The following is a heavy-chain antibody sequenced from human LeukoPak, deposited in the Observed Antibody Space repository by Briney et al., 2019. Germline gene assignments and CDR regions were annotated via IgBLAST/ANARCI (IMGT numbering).Heavy chain of an antibody. CDR3: VRAEDGIRDPIDY. Sequence: PGGSMRLSCAASGFTFSSYSMNWVRQAPGKGLEWVSSISSSSSYIYYADSVKGRFTISRDNAKNSLYLQMNSLRAEDTAVYYFVRAEDGIRDPIDYWGQGTLVTVSS. CDR2: ISSSSSYI. J-gene: IGHJ4*02. V-gene: IGHV3-21*01. D-gene: IGHD2-21*01. CDR1: GFTFSSYS.